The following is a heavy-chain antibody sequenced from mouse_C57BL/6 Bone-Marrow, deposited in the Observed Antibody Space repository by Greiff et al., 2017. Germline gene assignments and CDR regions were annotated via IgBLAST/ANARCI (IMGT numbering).Heavy chain of an antibody. J-gene: IGHJ3*01. V-gene: IGHV1-81*01. D-gene: IGHD1-1*01. CDR3: ARGRITTVVAPFAY. Sequence: QVQLQQSGAELARPGASVKLSCKASGYTFTSYGISWVKQRTGQGLEWIGEIYPRSGNTYYNEKFKGKATLPADKSSSTAYMELRSLTSEDSAVYFCARGRITTVVAPFAYRGQGTLVTVSA. CDR1: GYTFTSYG. CDR2: IYPRSGNT.